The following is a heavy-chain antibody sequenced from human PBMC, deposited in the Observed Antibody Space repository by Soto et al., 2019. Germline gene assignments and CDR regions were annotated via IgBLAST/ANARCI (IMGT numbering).Heavy chain of an antibody. J-gene: IGHJ4*02. CDR3: ARDLAYFDS. CDR1: GGSFRSGSYC. V-gene: IGHV4-61*01. D-gene: IGHD3-3*02. Sequence: SETLSLTCTVSGGSFRSGSYCWGWIRQPPGKGLEWIGYVYHTGRTSYSPSLKSRVSISMDTSKNQFSLNLDSVTAADTAVYFCARDLAYFDSWGQGTLVTVSS. CDR2: VYHTGRT.